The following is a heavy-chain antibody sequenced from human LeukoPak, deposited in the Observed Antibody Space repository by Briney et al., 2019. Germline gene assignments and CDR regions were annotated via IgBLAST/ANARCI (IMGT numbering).Heavy chain of an antibody. D-gene: IGHD3-22*01. CDR2: LNPNSGGT. CDR1: GYTFTYYY. V-gene: IGHV1-2*06. CDR3: ARETGDSGSYSFDY. J-gene: IGHJ4*02. Sequence: ASVKVSCKASGYTFTYYYIHWVRQAPGQGREWRGRLNPNSGGTNCAQKFQDRVTMTRDTSISTAYMDLIRLTSDDTAVYYCARETGDSGSYSFDYWGQGTLVTVSS.